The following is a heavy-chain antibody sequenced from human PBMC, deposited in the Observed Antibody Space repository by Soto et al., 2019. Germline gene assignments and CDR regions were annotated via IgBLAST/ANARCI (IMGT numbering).Heavy chain of an antibody. Sequence: PSETLSLTCTVSGGSISSGGYYWSWIRQHPGKGLEWIGYIYYSGSTYYNPSLKSRVTISVDTSKNQFSLKLSSVTAADTAVYYCAGESSPVTGTPAAPFDYWGQGTLVTVSS. V-gene: IGHV4-31*03. CDR2: IYYSGST. D-gene: IGHD1-7*01. CDR3: AGESSPVTGTPAAPFDY. J-gene: IGHJ4*02. CDR1: GGSISSGGYY.